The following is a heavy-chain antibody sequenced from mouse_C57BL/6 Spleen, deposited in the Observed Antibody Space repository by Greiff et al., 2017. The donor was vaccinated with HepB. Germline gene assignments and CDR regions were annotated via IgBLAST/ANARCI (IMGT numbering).Heavy chain of an antibody. V-gene: IGHV1-76*01. CDR3: ARNYGSSYGAWFAY. CDR1: GYTFTDYY. Sequence: VQLQQSGAELVRPGASVKLSCKASGYTFTDYYINWVKQRPGQGLEWIARIYPGSGNTYSNEKFKGKATLTAEKSSSTAYMQLSSLTSEDSAVYFCARNYGSSYGAWFAYWGQGTLVTVSA. J-gene: IGHJ3*01. CDR2: IYPGSGNT. D-gene: IGHD1-1*01.